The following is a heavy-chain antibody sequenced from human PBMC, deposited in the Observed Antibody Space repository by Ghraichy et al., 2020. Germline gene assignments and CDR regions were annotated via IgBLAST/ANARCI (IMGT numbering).Heavy chain of an antibody. J-gene: IGHJ3*02. V-gene: IGHV3-23*01. CDR3: AKDHYGGNSLWDAFNI. CDR1: GFTFSNYA. CDR2: IGGSGGDT. D-gene: IGHD4-23*01. Sequence: GGSLRLSCAASGFTFSNYAMTWVRQAPGKGLEWVSNIGGSGGDTYYADSVRGRFTISRDNSKNTLYLQMNSLRADDTAVYYCAKDHYGGNSLWDAFNIWGQGTMVTVDS.